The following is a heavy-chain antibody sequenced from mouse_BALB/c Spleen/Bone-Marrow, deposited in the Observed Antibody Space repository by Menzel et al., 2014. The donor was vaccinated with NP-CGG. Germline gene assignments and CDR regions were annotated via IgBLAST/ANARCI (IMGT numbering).Heavy chain of an antibody. V-gene: IGHV1-69*02. Sequence: QVQLQQSGAELVRPGASVKLSCKASGYTFXSYWINWVKQRPGQGLEWIGNIYPSDSYTNYNQEFKDKATLTVDKSSTTAYMQLSSPTSEDSAVYYCTRGGSSPYYFVYWGQGTTLTVSS. CDR1: GYTFXSYW. CDR2: IYPSDSYT. D-gene: IGHD1-1*01. CDR3: TRGGSSPYYFVY. J-gene: IGHJ2*01.